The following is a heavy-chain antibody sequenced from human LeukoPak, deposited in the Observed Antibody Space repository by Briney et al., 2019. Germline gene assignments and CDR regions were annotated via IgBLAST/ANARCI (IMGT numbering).Heavy chain of an antibody. Sequence: SQTLPLTCTVSGGSISSGGYYWSWIRQHPGKGLEWIGYIYYSGSTYYNPSLKSRVTISVDTSKNQFSLKLSSVTAADTAVYYCARDSTALLDYGGIDYWGQGTLVTVSS. V-gene: IGHV4-31*03. CDR1: GGSISSGGYY. J-gene: IGHJ4*02. CDR2: IYYSGST. CDR3: ARDSTALLDYGGIDY. D-gene: IGHD4-23*01.